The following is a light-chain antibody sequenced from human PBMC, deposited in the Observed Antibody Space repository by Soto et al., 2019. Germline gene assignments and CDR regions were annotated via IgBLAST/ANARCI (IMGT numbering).Light chain of an antibody. Sequence: DIQMTQSPSTLSASVGDRVTIACRASQNIGVWLAWYQQKPGKVPSLLIYKTSTLEDGVPSRFSGTGSGTDFTLTIYSLQADDFATYYCQQHNSFSITFGQGTRLEIK. V-gene: IGKV1-5*03. J-gene: IGKJ5*01. CDR1: QNIGVW. CDR2: KTS. CDR3: QQHNSFSIT.